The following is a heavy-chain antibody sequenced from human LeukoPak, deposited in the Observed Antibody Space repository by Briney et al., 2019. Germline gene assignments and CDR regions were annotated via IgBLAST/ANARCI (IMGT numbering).Heavy chain of an antibody. J-gene: IGHJ4*02. Sequence: PGGSLRLSCAASGFTFSSYAMSWVRQAPGKGLEWVSAISGSGGSTYYADSVKGRFTISRDNSKNTLYLQMNSLRAEDTAVYYCAKDRYSYGPRVPRAVYWGQGTLVTVSS. CDR2: ISGSGGST. CDR3: AKDRYSYGPRVPRAVY. CDR1: GFTFSSYA. D-gene: IGHD5-18*01. V-gene: IGHV3-23*01.